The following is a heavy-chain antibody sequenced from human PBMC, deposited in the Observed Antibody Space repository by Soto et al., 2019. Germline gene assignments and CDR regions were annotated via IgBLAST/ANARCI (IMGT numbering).Heavy chain of an antibody. V-gene: IGHV3-30-3*01. J-gene: IGHJ5*02. Sequence: PGGSLRLSCAASGFTFSSYAMHWVRQAPGKGLEWVAVISYDETKKYYADSVKGRFTISRDNSKNTLYVEMNSLRVEDTAVYHCARGNTPQLPTWGSTTWFDTWGQGAVLTVSS. CDR3: ARGNTPQLPTWGSTTWFDT. D-gene: IGHD2-2*01. CDR1: GFTFSSYA. CDR2: ISYDETKK.